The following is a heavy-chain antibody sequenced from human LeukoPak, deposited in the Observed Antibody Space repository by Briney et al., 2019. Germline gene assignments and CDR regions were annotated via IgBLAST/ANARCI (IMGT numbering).Heavy chain of an antibody. Sequence: GSLRLSCSASGFGVDDYYMEWIRQAPGKGLEWVAYISTRDNVIYYADSVKGRFAISTDSAKNSVYLQMDGLTVEDTAVYYCAREQWFRLDFWGQGILVSVSS. CDR2: ISTRDNVI. CDR3: AREQWFRLDF. CDR1: GFGVDDYY. V-gene: IGHV3-11*01. J-gene: IGHJ4*02. D-gene: IGHD5-12*01.